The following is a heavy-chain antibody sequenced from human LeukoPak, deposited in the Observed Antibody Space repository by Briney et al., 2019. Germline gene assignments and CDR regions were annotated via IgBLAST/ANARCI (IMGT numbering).Heavy chain of an antibody. V-gene: IGHV3-74*01. CDR1: GFTFSKYW. J-gene: IGHJ4*02. CDR2: INNDATST. CDR3: ARVTSSLKALDY. D-gene: IGHD6-6*01. Sequence: GGSLRLSCAASGFTFSKYWMHWVRQAPGKGLVWLSRINNDATSTTYTDSVKGRFTISRDNAENTLFLQMNSLRVDDTVVYYCARVTSSLKALDYWGQGTLVTVSS.